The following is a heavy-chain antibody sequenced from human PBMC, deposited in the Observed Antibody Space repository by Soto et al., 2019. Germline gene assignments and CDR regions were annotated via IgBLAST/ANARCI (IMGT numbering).Heavy chain of an antibody. D-gene: IGHD6-6*01. Sequence: GGSLRLSCAASGFTFSSYAMHWVRQAPGKGLEWVAVISYDGSNKYYADSVKGRFTISRDNSKNTLYLQMNSLRAEDTAVYYCARDLIAARLGYWGQGTLVTVSS. V-gene: IGHV3-30-3*01. CDR1: GFTFSSYA. J-gene: IGHJ4*02. CDR3: ARDLIAARLGY. CDR2: ISYDGSNK.